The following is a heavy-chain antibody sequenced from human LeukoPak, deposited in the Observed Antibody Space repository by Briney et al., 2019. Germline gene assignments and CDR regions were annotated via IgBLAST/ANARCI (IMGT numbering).Heavy chain of an antibody. CDR3: ARDRGLPLGAWAPDYYYGMDV. J-gene: IGHJ6*02. Sequence: SETLSLTCTVSGGSISSYYWSWIRQPPGKGLEWIGYIYYSGSTNYNPSLKSRVTISVDTSKNQFSLKLSSVTAADTAVYYCARDRGLPLGAWAPDYYYGMDVWGQGTTVTVSS. D-gene: IGHD6-25*01. CDR1: GGSISSYY. CDR2: IYYSGST. V-gene: IGHV4-59*01.